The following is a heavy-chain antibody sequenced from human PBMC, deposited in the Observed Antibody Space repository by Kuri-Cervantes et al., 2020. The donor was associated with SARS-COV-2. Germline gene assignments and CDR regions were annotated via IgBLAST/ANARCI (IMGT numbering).Heavy chain of an antibody. D-gene: IGHD4-17*01. CDR1: GGSISSGYYY. CDR3: ARGTTVTTFFDY. J-gene: IGHJ4*02. CDR2: IYYSGTT. Sequence: SETLSLTCTVSGGSISSGYYYWSWIRQHPGKGLEWIGYIYYSGTTYYNPSLKSLVTISIDTSKNQFSLRLSSVTAADTAVYYCARGTTVTTFFDYWGQGTLVTVSS. V-gene: IGHV4-31*01.